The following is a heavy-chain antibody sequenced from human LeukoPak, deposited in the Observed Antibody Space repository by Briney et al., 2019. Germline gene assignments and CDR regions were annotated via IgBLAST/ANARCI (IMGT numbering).Heavy chain of an antibody. CDR3: ARVAAAGRVFYGFDI. V-gene: IGHV1-2*02. Sequence: ASVKVSCKASGYTLIDYYMHWLRQAPGQGLEWTGWINPNNGGTSYAQKFQGRVTMTRDTSMRTVYMELSRLRSDDTAVYYCARVAAAGRVFYGFDIWGQGTMVTVSS. J-gene: IGHJ3*02. D-gene: IGHD6-13*01. CDR2: INPNNGGT. CDR1: GYTLIDYY.